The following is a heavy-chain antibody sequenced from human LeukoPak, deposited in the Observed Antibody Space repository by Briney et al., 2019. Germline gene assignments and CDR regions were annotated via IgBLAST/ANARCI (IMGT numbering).Heavy chain of an antibody. V-gene: IGHV3-21*01. CDR1: GFTFSTYS. Sequence: PGGSLRLSCAASGFTFSTYSMNWVRQAPGKGLEWVSSISSSSSYIYYADSVKGRFTISRDNAKNSLYLQMSSLRAEDTAVYYCARTVAVAGTPFGYWGQGTLVTVSS. J-gene: IGHJ4*02. CDR3: ARTVAVAGTPFGY. CDR2: ISSSSSYI. D-gene: IGHD6-19*01.